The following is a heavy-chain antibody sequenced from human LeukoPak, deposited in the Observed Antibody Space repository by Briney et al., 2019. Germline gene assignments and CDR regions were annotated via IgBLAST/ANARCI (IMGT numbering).Heavy chain of an antibody. CDR1: GYTLTGYY. CDR3: ARGCGSYQEGNWFDP. D-gene: IGHD1-26*01. Sequence: ASVKVSCKASGYTLTGYYMHWVRQAPGQGLEWMGWINPNSGGTNYAQKFQGRVTMTRDTSISTAYMELSRLRSDDTAVYYCARGCGSYQEGNWFDPWGQGTLVTVSS. CDR2: INPNSGGT. J-gene: IGHJ5*02. V-gene: IGHV1-2*02.